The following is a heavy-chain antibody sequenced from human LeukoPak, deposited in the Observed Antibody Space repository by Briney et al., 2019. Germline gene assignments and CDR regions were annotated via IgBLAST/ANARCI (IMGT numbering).Heavy chain of an antibody. D-gene: IGHD2-21*01. J-gene: IGHJ4*02. Sequence: QPGGSLRLSCAAPGFTFSSYWMHWVRQVPGKGLVWVSRINTDGSSTTYADSVKGRFTISRDNAKNTLYLQMNSLRAEDTAVYFCARGIVVENAIPGYWGQGTLVTVSS. V-gene: IGHV3-74*01. CDR2: INTDGSST. CDR1: GFTFSSYW. CDR3: ARGIVVENAIPGY.